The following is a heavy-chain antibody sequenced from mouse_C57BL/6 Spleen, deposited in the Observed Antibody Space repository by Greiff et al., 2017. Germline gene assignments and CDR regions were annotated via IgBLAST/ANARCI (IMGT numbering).Heavy chain of an antibody. D-gene: IGHD1-1*01. Sequence: VQLQQSGPELVKPGASVKISCKASGYAFRSSWMNWVKQRPGTGLEWIGRIYPGDGDTNYNGKFKGKATLTADKSSSTAYMQLSSLTSEDSAVYFCARSGITTVVDWYFDVWGTGTTVTVSS. CDR3: ARSGITTVVDWYFDV. J-gene: IGHJ1*03. CDR1: GYAFRSSW. V-gene: IGHV1-82*01. CDR2: IYPGDGDT.